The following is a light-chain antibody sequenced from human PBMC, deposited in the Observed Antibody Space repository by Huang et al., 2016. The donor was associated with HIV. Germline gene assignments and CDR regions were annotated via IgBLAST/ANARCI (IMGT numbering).Light chain of an antibody. J-gene: IGKJ2*01. Sequence: DIQMTQSPSTLSASVGDRVTITCRASQSVSSWLAWYQQEPGKAPKLLIYRASSLESGVPSRFSGSGSGSEFTLTISILQPDDFATYYCQQYNGYSPVTFGQGTKLEIK. CDR1: QSVSSW. CDR2: RAS. V-gene: IGKV1-5*03. CDR3: QQYNGYSPVT.